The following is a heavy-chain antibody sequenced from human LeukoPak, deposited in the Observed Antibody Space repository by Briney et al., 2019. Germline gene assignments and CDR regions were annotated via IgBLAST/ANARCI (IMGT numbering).Heavy chain of an antibody. CDR1: GFTFSTYA. CDR2: ISGSGGTT. D-gene: IGHD2-15*01. CDR3: AKSIGGIVVVAADY. Sequence: GGSLRLSCAASGFTFSTYAMTWVRQAPGKGLEWVSVISGSGGTTYYADSVKGRFTLSRDNSKNTVFLQMNSLRAEDTAVYYCAKSIGGIVVVAADYWGQGTLVTVSS. J-gene: IGHJ4*02. V-gene: IGHV3-23*01.